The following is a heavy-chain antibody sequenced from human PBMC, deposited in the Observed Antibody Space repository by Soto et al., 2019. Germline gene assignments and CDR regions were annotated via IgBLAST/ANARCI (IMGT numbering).Heavy chain of an antibody. V-gene: IGHV4-4*02. CDR3: ARRWGEGRVDY. CDR2: IYHSGST. D-gene: IGHD3-10*01. CDR1: GGSISSSNW. Sequence: QVQLQESGPGLVKPSGTLSLTCAVSGGSISSSNWWSWVRQPPGKGLQWIGEIYHSGSTNYIPSLKIRVTISVDKSMNQFSLKLSSVTAADTAVYYCARRWGEGRVDYWGQGTLVTVSS. J-gene: IGHJ4*02.